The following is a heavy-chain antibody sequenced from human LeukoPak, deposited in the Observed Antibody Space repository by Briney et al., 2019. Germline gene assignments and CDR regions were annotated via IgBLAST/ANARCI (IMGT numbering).Heavy chain of an antibody. CDR3: ARDPGSSSFDL. CDR1: GFSFSTYW. Sequence: GGSLRLSCAASGFSFSTYWVSWVRQTPEKGLEFVANINQDASVRNYMDSLKGRCTISRDNAKKSVYLEINSLRADDTAVYYCARDPGSSSFDLWGQGALVTVSS. V-gene: IGHV3-7*01. J-gene: IGHJ4*02. D-gene: IGHD6-13*01. CDR2: INQDASVR.